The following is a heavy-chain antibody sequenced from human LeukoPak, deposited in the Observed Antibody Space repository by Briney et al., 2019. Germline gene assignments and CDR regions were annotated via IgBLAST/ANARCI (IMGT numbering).Heavy chain of an antibody. Sequence: PGGSLRLSCAASGFTFNNYNMNWVCQAPGKALEWVSSITSSGTYIFYADSVKGRFTISRDNAKNSLYLQMNSLGPEDTAVYYCARDPYSGNYGNYYYYYMDVWGKGTTVTISS. V-gene: IGHV3-21*01. CDR3: ARDPYSGNYGNYYYYYMDV. J-gene: IGHJ6*03. CDR2: ITSSGTYI. CDR1: GFTFNNYN. D-gene: IGHD1-26*01.